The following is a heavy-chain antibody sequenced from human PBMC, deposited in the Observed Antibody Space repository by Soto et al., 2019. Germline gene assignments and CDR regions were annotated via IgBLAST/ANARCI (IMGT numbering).Heavy chain of an antibody. CDR1: GGSIGSSSYY. CDR3: ARKEGYCTNGVCSPPVFDY. CDR2: IYYSGST. J-gene: IGHJ4*02. Sequence: PSETLSLTCTVSGGSIGSSSYYWGWIRQPPGKGLEWIGSIYYSGSTYYNPSLKSRVTISVDTSKNQFSLKLSSVTAADTAVYYCARKEGYCTNGVCSPPVFDYWGQGTLVTVSS. D-gene: IGHD2-8*01. V-gene: IGHV4-39*01.